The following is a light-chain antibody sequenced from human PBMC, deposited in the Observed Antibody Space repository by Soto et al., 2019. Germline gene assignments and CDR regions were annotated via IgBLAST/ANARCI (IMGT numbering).Light chain of an antibody. CDR3: QQFSSYPLT. CDR1: QSVSTSY. V-gene: IGKV3-20*01. J-gene: IGKJ4*01. CDR2: AAS. Sequence: EIVLTQSPATLSLSPGERATLSCRASQSVSTSYLAWYQQKPGQPPRLLIYAASSRATGIPDRISGSGSGTDFTLTISRLEPEDFAVYYCQQFSSYPLTFGGGTKVDI.